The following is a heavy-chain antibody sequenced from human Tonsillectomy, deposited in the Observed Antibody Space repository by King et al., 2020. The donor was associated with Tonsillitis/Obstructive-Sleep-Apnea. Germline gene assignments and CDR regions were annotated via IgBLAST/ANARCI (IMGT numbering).Heavy chain of an antibody. CDR3: ARGGEGGYVPYYYYYYMDV. V-gene: IGHV3-30*01. CDR1: GFTFSSYA. J-gene: IGHJ6*03. Sequence: VQLVESGGGVVQPGRSLRLSCAASGFTFSSYAMNWVRQAPGKGLEWVAVISYDGSNKYYADSVKGRFTISRDNSKNTRYLQMNSLRAEDTAVYYCARGGEGGYVPYYYYYYMDVWGKGTTVTVSS. D-gene: IGHD5-12*01. CDR2: ISYDGSNK.